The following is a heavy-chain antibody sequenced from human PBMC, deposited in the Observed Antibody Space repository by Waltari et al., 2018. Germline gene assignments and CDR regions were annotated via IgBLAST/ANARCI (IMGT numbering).Heavy chain of an antibody. CDR2: IYPGDSDT. CDR1: GYSFTSYW. CDR3: ARQESDYYDSGDYFDY. V-gene: IGHV5-51*01. Sequence: EVQLVQSGAEVKKPGESLKISCKGSGYSFTSYWIGWVRQMPGKGLGWMGIIYPGDSDTRYSPSFQGQVTISADKSISTAYLQWSSLKASDTAMYYCARQESDYYDSGDYFDYWGQGTLVTVSS. J-gene: IGHJ4*02. D-gene: IGHD3-22*01.